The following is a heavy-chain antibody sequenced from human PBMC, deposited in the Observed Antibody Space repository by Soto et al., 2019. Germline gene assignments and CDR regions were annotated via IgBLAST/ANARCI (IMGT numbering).Heavy chain of an antibody. CDR3: TTDPDSSFWTYYFDS. CDR1: AFTFSNAW. D-gene: IGHD6-19*01. CDR2: IKSQTDGGTT. V-gene: IGHV3-15*07. Sequence: EVQLVESGGGLVKPGGSLRLSCAASAFTFSNAWVNWVRQAPGKGLEWVGRIKSQTDGGTTDYAAPVKGRFTIPRDDSENTLYLQMNSLNTEDTAVYFCTTDPDSSFWTYYFDSWGQGTLVTVSS. J-gene: IGHJ4*02.